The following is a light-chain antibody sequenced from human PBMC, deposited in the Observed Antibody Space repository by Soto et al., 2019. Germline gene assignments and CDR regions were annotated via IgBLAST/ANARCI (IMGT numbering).Light chain of an antibody. CDR3: AAWDDSLSGPV. Sequence: QCALTQPPSASGSPGQSVTISFSGSSSNIGSNYVYWYQQLPGTAPKLLIYRNNQRPSGVPDRFSGSKSGTSASLAISGLRSEDEADYYCAAWDDSLSGPVFGTGT. V-gene: IGLV1-47*01. CDR1: SSNIGSNY. CDR2: RNN. J-gene: IGLJ1*01.